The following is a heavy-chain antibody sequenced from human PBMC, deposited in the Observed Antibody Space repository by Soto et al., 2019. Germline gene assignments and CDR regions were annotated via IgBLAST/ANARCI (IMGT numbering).Heavy chain of an antibody. CDR1: GFTFSSYG. J-gene: IGHJ4*02. CDR3: TRDIGGRGGY. CDR2: ISYDGSNK. Sequence: LRLSCAASGFTFSSYGMHWVRQAPGKGLEWVAVISYDGSNKYYADSVKGRFTISRDNAKNTLYLEMNSLRAEDTAVYYCTRDIGGRGGYWGPGTLVTVSS. D-gene: IGHD3-16*01. V-gene: IGHV3-30*03.